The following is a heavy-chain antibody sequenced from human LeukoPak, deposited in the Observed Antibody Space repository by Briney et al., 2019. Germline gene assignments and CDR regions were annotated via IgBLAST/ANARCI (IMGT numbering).Heavy chain of an antibody. CDR2: ISYDGSNK. J-gene: IGHJ4*02. V-gene: IGHV3-30*18. Sequence: GGSLRLSCAASGFTFSSYSMNWVRQAPGKGLEWVAVISYDGSNKYYADSVKGRFTISRDNSKNTLYLQMNSLRAEDTAVYYCAKDQNALYYYGSGSPLPFFDYWGQGTLVTVSS. D-gene: IGHD3-10*01. CDR1: GFTFSSYS. CDR3: AKDQNALYYYGSGSPLPFFDY.